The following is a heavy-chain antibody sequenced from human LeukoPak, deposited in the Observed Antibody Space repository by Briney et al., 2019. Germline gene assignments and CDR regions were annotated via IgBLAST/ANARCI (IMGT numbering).Heavy chain of an antibody. J-gene: IGHJ3*02. CDR3: ARREDDGSGSYFAWSAFDI. D-gene: IGHD3-10*01. CDR2: IYYSGST. Sequence: PSETLSLTCTVSGGPISGYYWSWIRQPPGKGLEWIGYIYYSGSTNYNPSLKSRVTISVDTSKNQFSLKLSSVTAADTAVYYCARREDDGSGSYFAWSAFDIWGQGTMVTVSS. V-gene: IGHV4-59*08. CDR1: GGPISGYY.